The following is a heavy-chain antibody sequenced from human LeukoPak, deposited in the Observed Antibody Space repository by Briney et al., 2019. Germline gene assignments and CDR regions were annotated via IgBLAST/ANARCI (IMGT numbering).Heavy chain of an antibody. CDR2: ISGSGGST. V-gene: IGHV3-23*01. J-gene: IGHJ4*02. D-gene: IGHD3-16*02. CDR1: GFTFSSYA. CDR3: AKRTIMITFGGVIDAGGY. Sequence: GGSLRLSCAASGFTFSSYAMSWVRQAPGKGLEWVSAISGSGGSTYYADSVKGRFTISRDNSKNTLYLQMNSLRAEETAVYYCAKRTIMITFGGVIDAGGYWGQGTLVTVSS.